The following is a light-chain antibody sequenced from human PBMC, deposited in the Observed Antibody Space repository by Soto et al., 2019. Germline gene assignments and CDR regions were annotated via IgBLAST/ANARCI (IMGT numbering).Light chain of an antibody. Sequence: DIQMTQSPSSLSASVGDRVTITCRASQSIGSYLNWYQQIPGKAPKVLLYAASTLQSGVPSRVSGSGSGTDFTLTISSLQPEDFATYYGPQSYRTPVTFGPGTQVPIK. CDR3: PQSYRTPVT. CDR2: AAS. J-gene: IGKJ3*01. CDR1: QSIGSY. V-gene: IGKV1-39*01.